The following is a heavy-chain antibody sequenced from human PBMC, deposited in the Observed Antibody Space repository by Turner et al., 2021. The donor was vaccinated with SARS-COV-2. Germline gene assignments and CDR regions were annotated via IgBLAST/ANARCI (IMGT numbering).Heavy chain of an antibody. CDR1: GFTFNTYA. Sequence: QVQLVESGGGVVQPGRYLRLSCAASGFTFNTYAMHWFRQAPGKGLEWVAVITYDGSTKFYADSVKGRFTISRDNSKSSLYVQMNSLRVEDTAVYYCARSRDGYIHSWGQGTLVIVSS. J-gene: IGHJ4*02. V-gene: IGHV3-30-3*01. D-gene: IGHD2-2*01. CDR2: ITYDGSTK. CDR3: ARSRDGYIHS.